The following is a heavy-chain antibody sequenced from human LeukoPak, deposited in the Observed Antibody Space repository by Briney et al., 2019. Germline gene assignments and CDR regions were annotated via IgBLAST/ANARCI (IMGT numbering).Heavy chain of an antibody. D-gene: IGHD2-8*02. CDR3: AREDTGGLDY. CDR2: VFYSGKT. J-gene: IGHJ4*02. CDR1: GGSISISSYY. V-gene: IGHV4-61*01. Sequence: SETLSLTCTVSGGSISISSYYWSWIRQSPGKGLEWIGYVFYSGKTDYSPSLRSRVSMSVDTSKNQFSLKVTSVTAADTAVYYCAREDTGGLDYWGQGILVTVSP.